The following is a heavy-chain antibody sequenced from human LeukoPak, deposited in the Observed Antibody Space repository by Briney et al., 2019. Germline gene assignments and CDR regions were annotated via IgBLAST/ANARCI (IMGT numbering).Heavy chain of an antibody. CDR1: GFTFLKSA. V-gene: IGHV1-58*01. CDR3: S. CDR2: IVVGSGNT. Sequence: SVKVSCKDSGFTFLKSAVQWVRQTRGQRLEWIGWIVVGSGNTNYAQKFSERVSISRDMSTNTAYMESCVADVVSAVGVLASWGQGTLVTVSS. J-gene: IGHJ5*02. D-gene: IGHD2-15*01.